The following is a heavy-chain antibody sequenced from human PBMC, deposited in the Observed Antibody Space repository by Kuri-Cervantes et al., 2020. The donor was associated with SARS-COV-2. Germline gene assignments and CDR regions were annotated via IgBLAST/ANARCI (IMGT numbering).Heavy chain of an antibody. CDR3: TTVTPTSVFDF. CDR1: GGSISSSY. J-gene: IGHJ4*02. CDR2: IYYSGSV. D-gene: IGHD4-17*01. V-gene: IGHV4-59*01. Sequence: SETLSLTCTVSGGSISSSYWSWIRQPPGKGLEWIGYIYYSGSVSYNPSLMSRFTISVDTSKNQFTLRLTSVTAADTAVYYCTTVTPTSVFDFWGQGTLVTVSS.